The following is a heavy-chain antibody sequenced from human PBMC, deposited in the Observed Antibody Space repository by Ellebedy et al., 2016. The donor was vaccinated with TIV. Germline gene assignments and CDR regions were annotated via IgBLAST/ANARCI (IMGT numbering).Heavy chain of an antibody. Sequence: GGSLRLXCAASGFTFSSYAMHWVRQAPGKGLEWVAVISYDGSNKYYADSVKGRFTISRDNSKNTLYLQMNSLRAEDTAVYYCARAPLVVPAAIVYFQHWGQGTLVTVSS. CDR2: ISYDGSNK. CDR1: GFTFSSYA. V-gene: IGHV3-30-3*01. D-gene: IGHD2-2*02. J-gene: IGHJ1*01. CDR3: ARAPLVVPAAIVYFQH.